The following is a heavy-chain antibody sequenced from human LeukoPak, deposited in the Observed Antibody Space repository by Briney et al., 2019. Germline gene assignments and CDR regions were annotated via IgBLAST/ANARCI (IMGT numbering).Heavy chain of an antibody. CDR3: AKRLGDPRAFDY. D-gene: IGHD2-21*02. CDR1: GFTFSDYY. CDR2: ISGTSGTI. J-gene: IGHJ4*02. Sequence: PGGSLRLSCAASGFTFSDYYMTWIRQAPGKGLEWVSGISGTSGTINYAAPVKGRFTISRDNSKNTLYLQMNSLRVDDMAVYYCAKRLGDPRAFDYWGQGTLVTVSS. V-gene: IGHV3-23*01.